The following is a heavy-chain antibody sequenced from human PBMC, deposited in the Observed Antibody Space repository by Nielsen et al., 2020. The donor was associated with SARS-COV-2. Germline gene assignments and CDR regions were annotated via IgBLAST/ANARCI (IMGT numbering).Heavy chain of an antibody. Sequence: SETLSLTCAVYGGSFSDYHWTWIRQPPGKGLEWIGEISRSGGTNYSPSLQSRVTISEDTSKNQFSLKLSSVTAADTAVYYCARVQTENHIVVVTANAFDIWGQGTMVTVSS. CDR3: ARVQTENHIVVVTANAFDI. V-gene: IGHV4-34*01. CDR2: ISRSGGT. J-gene: IGHJ3*02. D-gene: IGHD2-21*02. CDR1: GGSFSDYH.